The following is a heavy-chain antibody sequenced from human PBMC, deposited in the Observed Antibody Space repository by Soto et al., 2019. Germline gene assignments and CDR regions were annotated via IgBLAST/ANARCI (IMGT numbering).Heavy chain of an antibody. J-gene: IGHJ4*02. Sequence: PGGSLRLSCAASGFTFDDHAMHWVRQAPGKGLEWVSGISWNSGSIGYADSVKGRFTISRDNAKNSLYLQMNSLRAEDTALYYCAKELRGPLDYWGQGTLVTVSS. CDR3: AKELRGPLDY. CDR1: GFTFDDHA. V-gene: IGHV3-9*01. D-gene: IGHD4-17*01. CDR2: ISWNSGSI.